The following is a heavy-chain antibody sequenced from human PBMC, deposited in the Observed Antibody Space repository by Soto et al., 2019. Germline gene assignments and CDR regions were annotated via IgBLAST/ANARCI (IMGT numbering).Heavy chain of an antibody. J-gene: IGHJ4*02. CDR3: ARGPDFIHSLLEY. CDR1: GFSVSGSY. CDR2: IYGGGST. V-gene: IGHV3-53*01. Sequence: GGSLRLSCSASGFSVSGSYMSWVRQSPGKGLEWVSVIYGGGSTYYADSVKGRFTISSDTSKNTLYLQMNSLRVEDTAVYYCARGPDFIHSLLEYWGQGTQVTGSS. D-gene: IGHD3-10*01.